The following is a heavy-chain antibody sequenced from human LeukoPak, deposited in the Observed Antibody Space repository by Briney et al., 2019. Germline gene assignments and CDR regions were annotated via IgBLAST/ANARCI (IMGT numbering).Heavy chain of an antibody. J-gene: IGHJ6*03. D-gene: IGHD1-26*01. Sequence: SETLSLTCTVSGGSISSGSYYWSWIRQPAGKGLEWIGRIYTSGSTNYNPSLKSRVTISVDTSKNQFSLKLTSVTAADTAVYYCVRLSVIVGAALEYYYYYMDVWGQGTTVTVSS. CDR3: VRLSVIVGAALEYYYYYMDV. CDR2: IYTSGST. CDR1: GGSISSGSYY. V-gene: IGHV4-61*02.